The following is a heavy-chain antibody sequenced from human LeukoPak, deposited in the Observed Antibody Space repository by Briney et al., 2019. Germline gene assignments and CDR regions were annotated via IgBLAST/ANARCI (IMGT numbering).Heavy chain of an antibody. J-gene: IGHJ4*02. D-gene: IGHD6-13*01. CDR1: GYTFTSYA. CDR3: ARDFVAPLIAAAGGLANRLDY. Sequence: GASVKVSCKASGYTFTSYAMHWVRQAPGQRLEWMGWINAGNGNTKYSQKFQGRVTITRDTSASTAYMELSSLRSEDTAVYYCARDFVAPLIAAAGGLANRLDYWGQGTLVTVSS. CDR2: INAGNGNT. V-gene: IGHV1-3*01.